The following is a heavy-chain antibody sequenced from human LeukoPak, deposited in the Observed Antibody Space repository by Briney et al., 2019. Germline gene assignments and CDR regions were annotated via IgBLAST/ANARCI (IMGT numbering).Heavy chain of an antibody. CDR3: ARDQYDSSGYVLDY. J-gene: IGHJ4*02. D-gene: IGHD3-22*01. CDR2: IKQDGSEK. CDR1: GFTFSSYW. V-gene: IGHV3-7*01. Sequence: GGSLRLSYAASGFTFSSYWMSWVRQAPGKGLEWVANIKQDGSEKYYVDSVKGRFTISRDNAKNSLYLQMNRLRAEDTAVYYCARDQYDSSGYVLDYWGQGTLVTVSS.